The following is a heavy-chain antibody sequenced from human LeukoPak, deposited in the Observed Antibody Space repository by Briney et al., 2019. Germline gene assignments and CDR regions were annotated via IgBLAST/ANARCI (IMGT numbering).Heavy chain of an antibody. Sequence: GASVKVSCKASGYTFTSYDINWVRQATGQGLEWMGWMNPNSGNTGYAQKFQGRVTMTRNTSISTAYMELSSLRSEDTAVYYCARTPITMLRGVIINWGQGTLVTVSS. D-gene: IGHD3-10*01. CDR2: MNPNSGNT. J-gene: IGHJ4*02. CDR1: GYTFTSYD. V-gene: IGHV1-8*01. CDR3: ARTPITMLRGVIIN.